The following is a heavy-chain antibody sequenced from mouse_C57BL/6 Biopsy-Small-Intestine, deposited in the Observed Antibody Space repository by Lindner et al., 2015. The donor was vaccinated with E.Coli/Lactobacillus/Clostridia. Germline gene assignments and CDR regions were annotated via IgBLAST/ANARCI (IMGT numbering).Heavy chain of an antibody. Sequence: SVKVSCKASGDIFSSYALNWVRQAPGQGLEWMGGIIPIIGTANYAQKFQGRVTITADESTSTAYMELSSLRSEDTALYYCAGAWASLYFDDWGQGTQVTVSS. V-gene: IGHV1-74*01. CDR3: AGAWASLYFDD. CDR1: GDIFSSYA. CDR2: IIPIIGTA. D-gene: IGHD4-1*01. J-gene: IGHJ2*01.